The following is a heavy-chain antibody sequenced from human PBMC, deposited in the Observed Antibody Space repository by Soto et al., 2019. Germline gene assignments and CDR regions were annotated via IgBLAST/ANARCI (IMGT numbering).Heavy chain of an antibody. J-gene: IGHJ5*02. D-gene: IGHD2-2*01. CDR2: ISGSGGST. CDR3: AKARVPATASNWFDP. CDR1: GFTFSSYA. V-gene: IGHV3-23*01. Sequence: SGGSLRLSCAASGFTFSSYAMSWVRQAPGEGLEWVSAISGSGGSTYYADSVKGRFTISRDNSKNTLYLQMNSLRAEDTAVYYCAKARVPATASNWFDPWGQGTLVTVSS.